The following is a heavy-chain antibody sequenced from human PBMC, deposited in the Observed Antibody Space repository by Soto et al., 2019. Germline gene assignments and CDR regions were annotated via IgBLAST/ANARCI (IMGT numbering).Heavy chain of an antibody. Sequence: QVQLVQSGAEVKKPGASVKVSCKASGYTFTSYAMHWLRQAPGQRLEWMGWMNAGNGNTKYSQKFQGRVTITRDTSACTAYMELSSLRSEDTAVYYCARGPGGPDGPGDYWGQGTLVTVSS. CDR1: GYTFTSYA. CDR2: MNAGNGNT. V-gene: IGHV1-3*01. J-gene: IGHJ4*02. CDR3: ARGPGGPDGPGDY. D-gene: IGHD2-15*01.